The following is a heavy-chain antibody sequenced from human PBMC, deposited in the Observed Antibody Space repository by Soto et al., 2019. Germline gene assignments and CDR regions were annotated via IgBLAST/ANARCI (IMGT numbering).Heavy chain of an antibody. D-gene: IGHD6-13*01. Sequence: ASVKVSCKASGYTFTGYYMHWVRQAPGQGLEWMGWINPNSGGTNYAQKFQGWVTMTRDTSISTAYMELSRLRSDDTAVYYCARESKARAAAGDYFDYWGLGTLVTVSS. CDR1: GYTFTGYY. J-gene: IGHJ4*02. CDR2: INPNSGGT. V-gene: IGHV1-2*04. CDR3: ARESKARAAAGDYFDY.